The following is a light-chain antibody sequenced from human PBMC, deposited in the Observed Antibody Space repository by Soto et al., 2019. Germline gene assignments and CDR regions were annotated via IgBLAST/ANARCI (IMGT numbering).Light chain of an antibody. J-gene: IGLJ2*01. CDR3: SSYAGSNNLVV. CDR2: EVS. V-gene: IGLV2-8*01. Sequence: QSVLTQPPSASGSPGQSVTISCTGTSSDVGSYNYVSWYQQHPGKVPKVIIYEVSKRPSGVPDRFSGSKSGNTASLTVSGLQAEDEADYYCSSYAGSNNLVVFGGATQLTVL. CDR1: SSDVGSYNY.